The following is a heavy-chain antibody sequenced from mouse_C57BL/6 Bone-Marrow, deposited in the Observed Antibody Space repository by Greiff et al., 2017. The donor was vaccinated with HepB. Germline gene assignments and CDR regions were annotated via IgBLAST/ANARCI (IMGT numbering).Heavy chain of an antibody. CDR2: IYPGGGYT. J-gene: IGHJ2*01. Sequence: VQLQESGAELVRPGTSVKMSCKASGYTFTNYWIGWAKQRPGHGLEWIGDIYPGGGYTNYNEKFKGKATLTADKSSSTAYMQFSSLTSEDSAIYYCARWGVGSYYFDYWGQGTTLTVSS. CDR3: ARWGVGSYYFDY. D-gene: IGHD1-1*01. V-gene: IGHV1-63*01. CDR1: GYTFTNYW.